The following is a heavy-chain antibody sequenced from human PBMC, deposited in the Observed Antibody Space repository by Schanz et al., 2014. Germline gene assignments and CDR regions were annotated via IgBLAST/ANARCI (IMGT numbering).Heavy chain of an antibody. Sequence: QLQLQESGPGLVKPSETLSLTCTVSGGSISSSSYFWGWIRQPPGKGLEWIGSIYNSGSTYYNPSLKRRVTISVDPSKTHSSRKLSSVTAADTAVYYCGRHPHYYGSGSGFDPWGQGTLVTVSS. CDR1: GGSISSSSYF. D-gene: IGHD3-10*01. V-gene: IGHV4-39*01. CDR3: GRHPHYYGSGSGFDP. CDR2: IYNSGST. J-gene: IGHJ5*02.